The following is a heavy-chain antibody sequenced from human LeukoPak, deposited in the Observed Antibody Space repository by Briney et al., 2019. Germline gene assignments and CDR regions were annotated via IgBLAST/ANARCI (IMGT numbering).Heavy chain of an antibody. CDR3: ARGLMMAVAGRGEFHY. D-gene: IGHD6-13*01. V-gene: IGHV4-61*01. J-gene: IGHJ4*02. CDR1: GGFVSSGSYY. CDR2: IYYSGST. Sequence: SETLSLTCTVSGGFVSSGSYYWSWIRQPPGKGLEWIGYIYYSGSTNYNPSLKSRVTISVDTSKNQFSLKLSSVTAADTAVYYCARGLMMAVAGRGEFHYWGQGTLVTVSS.